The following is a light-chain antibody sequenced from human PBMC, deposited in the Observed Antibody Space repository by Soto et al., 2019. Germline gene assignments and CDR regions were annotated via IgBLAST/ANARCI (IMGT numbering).Light chain of an antibody. CDR3: QQRSNWP. CDR1: QGVSSY. J-gene: IGKJ3*01. Sequence: EIVLTQSPATLSLSPGERATLSCRASQGVSSYLAWYQQKPGQAPRLLIYDASNRATGIPARFSGSGPGTDFTLTISSLEPEDFAVYYCQQRSNWPFGPGTNVDI. CDR2: DAS. V-gene: IGKV3D-11*01.